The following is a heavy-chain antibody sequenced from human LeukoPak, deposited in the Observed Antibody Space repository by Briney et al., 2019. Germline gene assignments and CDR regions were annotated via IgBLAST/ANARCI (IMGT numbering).Heavy chain of an antibody. CDR3: ARGGYCSGGSCYFSYYYYYGMDV. V-gene: IGHV3-21*01. J-gene: IGHJ6*02. CDR2: ISSSGSYK. D-gene: IGHD2-15*01. Sequence: GGSLRLSCAASEFTFSHYAMNWVRQAPGKGLEWVSSISSSGSYKYYIDSVKGRFTISRDNAKNSLYLQMNSLRAEDTAVYYCARGGYCSGGSCYFSYYYYYGMDVWGQGTTVTVSS. CDR1: EFTFSHYA.